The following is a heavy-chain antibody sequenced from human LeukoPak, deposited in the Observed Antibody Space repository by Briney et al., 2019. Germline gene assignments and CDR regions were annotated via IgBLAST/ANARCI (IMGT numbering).Heavy chain of an antibody. J-gene: IGHJ4*02. D-gene: IGHD3-16*01. CDR2: ISSGGSTK. Sequence: PGGSLRLSCAASGFTFNSYEMNWLRQAPGKGLEWVSYISSGGSTKYYADSVKGRFTTSRDNAKNSLYLQMNSLRAEDTAVYYCARERGNIDYWGQGTLVTVSS. V-gene: IGHV3-48*03. CDR3: ARERGNIDY. CDR1: GFTFNSYE.